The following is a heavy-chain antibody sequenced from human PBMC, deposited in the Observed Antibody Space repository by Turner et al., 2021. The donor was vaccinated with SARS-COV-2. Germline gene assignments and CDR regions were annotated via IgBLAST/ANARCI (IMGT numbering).Heavy chain of an antibody. J-gene: IGHJ4*02. CDR3: ARDREDCSSSSCYEAY. V-gene: IGHV3-30-3*01. Sequence: QVQLVESGGGVVQPGRSLRLSCAASVFTFSNYAMHWVRQAPGKGLEWVVFISYDGSYKYYADSVKGRFTISRDNSKNTLYLQMNSLRAEDTAVYYCARDREDCSSSSCYEAYWGQGTLVTVSS. CDR2: ISYDGSYK. CDR1: VFTFSNYA. D-gene: IGHD2-2*01.